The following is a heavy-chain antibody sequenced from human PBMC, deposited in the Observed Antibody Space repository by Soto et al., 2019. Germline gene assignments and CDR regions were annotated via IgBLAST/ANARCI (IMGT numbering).Heavy chain of an antibody. J-gene: IGHJ2*01. CDR2: IGTGGDT. D-gene: IGHD2-8*01. Sequence: EVQLVESGGGLVQPGGSLRLSCAASGFTFSTYDMHWVRQATGRGLEWVSAIGTGGDTYYPGSVKGRFTISREDAKNSLSLQMNSLRAGDTAVYYCAREVHGTITNGWYFDLWGRGTLVTVSS. CDR1: GFTFSTYD. V-gene: IGHV3-13*04. CDR3: AREVHGTITNGWYFDL.